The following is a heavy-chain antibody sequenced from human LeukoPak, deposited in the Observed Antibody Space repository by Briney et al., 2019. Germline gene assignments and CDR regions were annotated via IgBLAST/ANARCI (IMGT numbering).Heavy chain of an antibody. D-gene: IGHD3-22*01. CDR2: ISADNGTT. J-gene: IGHJ4*02. CDR1: VYTFTDYA. CDR3: AGTYYYDSSGYYPAFDY. V-gene: IGHV1-3*01. Sequence: ASVKVSCKASVYTFTDYAMHWVRQAPGQRLEWMGWISADNGTTEYSQKFQGRVAITRDTSASTAYMDLSSLRSGDTAIYYCAGTYYYDSSGYYPAFDYWGQGTLVTVSS.